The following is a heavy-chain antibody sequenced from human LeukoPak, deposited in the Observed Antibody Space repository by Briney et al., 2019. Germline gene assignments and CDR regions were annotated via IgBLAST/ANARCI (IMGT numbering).Heavy chain of an antibody. D-gene: IGHD2-2*02. CDR1: GYTFTSYD. J-gene: IGHJ5*02. CDR3: AREEDRSSTSCYKFGADNWFDP. CDR2: MNPNSGNT. V-gene: IGHV1-8*01. Sequence: ASVKVSCKASGYTFTSYDINWVRQATGQGLEWMGWMNPNSGNTGYAQKFQGRVTMTRNTSISTAYMELSSLRSEDTAVYYCAREEDRSSTSCYKFGADNWFDPWGQGTLVTVSS.